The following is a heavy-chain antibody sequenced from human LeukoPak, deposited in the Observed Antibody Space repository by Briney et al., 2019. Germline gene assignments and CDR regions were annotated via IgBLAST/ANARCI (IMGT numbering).Heavy chain of an antibody. V-gene: IGHV4-59*01. D-gene: IGHD5-12*01. CDR2: IYYSGST. Sequence: SETLSLTCTVSGGSISSYYWSWIRQPPGKGLEWIGYIYYSGSTNYNPSLKSRVTISVDTSKNQFSLKLSSVTAAGTAVYYCARDRSGYDSHYYYYGMDVWGQGTTVTVSS. CDR3: ARDRSGYDSHYYYYGMDV. J-gene: IGHJ6*02. CDR1: GGSISSYY.